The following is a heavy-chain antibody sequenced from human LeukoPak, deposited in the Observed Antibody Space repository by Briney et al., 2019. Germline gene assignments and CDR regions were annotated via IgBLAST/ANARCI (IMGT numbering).Heavy chain of an antibody. V-gene: IGHV3-7*01. CDR1: GFSCHTHC. CDR3: ARDGHSSAMDY. J-gene: IGHJ4*02. CDR2: INADGSET. Sequence: GGSLRLSCAASGFSCHTHCMSWLRQAPGKRLEWVANINADGSETYYVDSVRGRFTVSRDNADNSLFLQMNSLRAEDTALYYCARDGHSSAMDYWGQGILVTVST. D-gene: IGHD5-18*01.